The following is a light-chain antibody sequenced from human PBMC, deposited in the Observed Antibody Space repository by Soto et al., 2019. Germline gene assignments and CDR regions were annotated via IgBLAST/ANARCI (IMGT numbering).Light chain of an antibody. J-gene: IGKJ1*01. V-gene: IGKV3-20*01. CDR1: QSVSSSY. CDR3: QQYGSSPT. Sequence: EIVLTQSPGTLSLSPGERATLSCRASQSVSSSYLVWYQQKSGQAPRLLIYGASSRATGIPDRFSGSGSGTDFTLTISRLEPEDFAVYYCQQYGSSPTFGQGTKVDIK. CDR2: GAS.